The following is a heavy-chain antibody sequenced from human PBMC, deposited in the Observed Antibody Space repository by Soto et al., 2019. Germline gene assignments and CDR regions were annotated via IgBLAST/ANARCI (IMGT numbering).Heavy chain of an antibody. D-gene: IGHD3-22*01. CDR3: AREATYSSGRGMDV. CDR1: GFTFSSHW. J-gene: IGHJ4*02. Sequence: EVQLVESGGGSVQPGGSLRLHCAASGFTFSSHWMYWVRQAPGKGLFWVSRINSEGSSRRYADSVNGRFTVSRDNAKKTLYQQMNSLRAEDTAVYYCAREATYSSGRGMDVWGQGTLVTVSS. CDR2: INSEGSSR. V-gene: IGHV3-74*01.